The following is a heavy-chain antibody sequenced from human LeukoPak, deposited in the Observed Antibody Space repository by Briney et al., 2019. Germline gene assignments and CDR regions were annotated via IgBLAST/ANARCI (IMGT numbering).Heavy chain of an antibody. CDR1: GFTFSTYS. Sequence: PGGSLRLSCAASGFTFSTYSMNWVRQAPGQGLEWVSYISSSSSTIYYAASVKGRFTISRDDAKNSPYLQMNSLRAEDSAVYYCATGGTVASTLEYWGQGSLVTVSS. J-gene: IGHJ4*02. V-gene: IGHV3-48*04. CDR2: ISSSSSTI. D-gene: IGHD5-12*01. CDR3: ATGGTVASTLEY.